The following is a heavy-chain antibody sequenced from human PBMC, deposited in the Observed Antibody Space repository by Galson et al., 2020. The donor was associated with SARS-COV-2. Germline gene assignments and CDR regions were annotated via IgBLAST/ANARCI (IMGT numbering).Heavy chain of an antibody. CDR1: GDSISRRGFF. CDR3: AREEEGLEGYLDY. J-gene: IGHJ4*02. CDR2: IYTSGST. D-gene: IGHD4-17*01. V-gene: IGHV4-61*02. Sequence: SETLSLTCTVSGDSISRRGFFWTWLRQTAGKGLEWIGRIYTSGSTNYSPSLTSRATISLDTSKNQFSLKLNSVTAADAAVYYCAREEEGLEGYLDYWGRGTPVTVSS.